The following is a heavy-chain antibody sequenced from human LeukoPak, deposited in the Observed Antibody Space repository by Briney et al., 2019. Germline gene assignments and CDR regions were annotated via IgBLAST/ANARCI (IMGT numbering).Heavy chain of an antibody. CDR1: GGSISSYY. Sequence: SETLSLTCTVSGGSISSYYWSWIRQPPGKGLEWIGSIYYSGSTYYNPSLKSRVTISVDTSKNQFSLKLSSVTAADTAVYYCARHLSTSSSWYGYWGQGTLVTVSS. V-gene: IGHV4-59*05. CDR3: ARHLSTSSSWYGY. CDR2: IYYSGST. J-gene: IGHJ4*02. D-gene: IGHD6-13*01.